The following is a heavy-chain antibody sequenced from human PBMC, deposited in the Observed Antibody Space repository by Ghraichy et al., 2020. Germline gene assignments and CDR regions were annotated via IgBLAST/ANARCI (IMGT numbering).Heavy chain of an antibody. CDR3: ASIGSYDSSGYYIDY. CDR2: IYYSGST. D-gene: IGHD3-22*01. J-gene: IGHJ4*02. CDR1: GGSISSYY. Sequence: QTLSLTCTVSGGSISSYYWSWIRQPPGKGLEWIGYIYYSGSTNYNPSLKSRVTISVDTSKNQFSLKLSSVTAADTAVYYCASIGSYDSSGYYIDYWGQGTLVTVSS. V-gene: IGHV4-59*08.